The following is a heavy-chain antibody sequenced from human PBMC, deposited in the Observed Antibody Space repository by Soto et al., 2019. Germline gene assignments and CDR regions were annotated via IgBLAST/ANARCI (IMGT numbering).Heavy chain of an antibody. Sequence: QVQLVQSGAAVKKPGSSVKVSCKASGGTFSSYAISWVRQAPGQGLEWMGGIIPIFGTANYAQKFQGRVTITADESTSTAYMERGSLRSEDTAVYYCARHDCISSSCYYDYYYGMDVWGRGTTVTVAS. D-gene: IGHD2-2*01. CDR1: GGTFSSYA. V-gene: IGHV1-69*12. J-gene: IGHJ6*04. CDR2: IIPIFGTA. CDR3: ARHDCISSSCYYDYYYGMDV.